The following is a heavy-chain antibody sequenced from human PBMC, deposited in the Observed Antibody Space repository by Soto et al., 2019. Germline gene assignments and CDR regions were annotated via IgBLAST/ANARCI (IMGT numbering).Heavy chain of an antibody. CDR1: GGSISSSNW. CDR2: IYHSGST. D-gene: IGHD3-3*01. V-gene: IGHV4-4*02. Sequence: SETLSLTCAVSGGSISSSNWWSWVRQPPGKGLEWIGEIYHSGSTNYNPSLKSRVTISVDKSKNQFSLKLSSVTAADTAVYYCARVGYDFWSGRPQLFDYWGQGTLVTVSS. CDR3: ARVGYDFWSGRPQLFDY. J-gene: IGHJ4*02.